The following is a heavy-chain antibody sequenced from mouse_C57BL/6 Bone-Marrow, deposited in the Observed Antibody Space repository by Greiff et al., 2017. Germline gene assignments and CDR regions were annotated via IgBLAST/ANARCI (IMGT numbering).Heavy chain of an antibody. CDR1: GYTFTSYG. CDR2: IYIGNGYT. CDR3: ARKGVYGSSPYWYFDV. J-gene: IGHJ1*03. D-gene: IGHD1-1*01. Sequence: EVKLQESGAELVRPGSSVKMSCKTSGYTFTSYGINWVKQRPGQGLEWIGYIYIGNGYTEYNEKFKGKATLTSDTSSSTAYMQLSSLTSEDSAIYFCARKGVYGSSPYWYFDVWGTGTTVTVSS. V-gene: IGHV1-58*01.